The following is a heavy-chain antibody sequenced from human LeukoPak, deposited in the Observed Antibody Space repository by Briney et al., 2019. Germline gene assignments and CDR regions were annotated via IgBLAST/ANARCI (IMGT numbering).Heavy chain of an antibody. V-gene: IGHV4-34*01. Sequence: SETLSLTCAVYGGSFSGYYWSWIRQPPGKGLEWIGEINHSGSTNYNPSLKSRVTISVDTFKNQFSLKLSSVTAADTAVYYCARVPGASDYWGQRTLVTVSS. CDR3: ARVPGASDY. J-gene: IGHJ4*02. CDR2: INHSGST. D-gene: IGHD2-2*01. CDR1: GGSFSGYY.